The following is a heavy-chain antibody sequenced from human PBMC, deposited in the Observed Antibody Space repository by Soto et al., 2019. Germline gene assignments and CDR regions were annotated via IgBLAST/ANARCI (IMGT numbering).Heavy chain of an antibody. CDR1: GFTLSGFD. D-gene: IGHD2-15*01. CDR2: IKTKVESYAT. CDR3: TRRYCSGGGCSSDFDY. Sequence: EAQLVESGGGLVQPGGSLKLSCSASGFTLSGFDIHWVRQASGEGLEWVGRIKTKVESYATALAASVKGRFTLSRDDPKHTAYLVMNSLKTEDTAVYYCTRRYCSGGGCSSDFDYWGQGTLVTVSS. V-gene: IGHV3-73*01. J-gene: IGHJ4*02.